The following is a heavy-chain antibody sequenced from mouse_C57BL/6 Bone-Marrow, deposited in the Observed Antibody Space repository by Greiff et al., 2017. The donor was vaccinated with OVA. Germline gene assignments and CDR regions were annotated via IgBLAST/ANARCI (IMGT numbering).Heavy chain of an antibody. V-gene: IGHV1-42*01. J-gene: IGHJ4*01. Sequence: VQLQQSGPELVKPGASVKISCKASGYSFTGYYMNWVKQSPEKSLEWIGEINPSTGGTTYNQKFKAKATLTVDKSSSTAYMQLKSLTSEDSAVYYCARGWAYDYGYAMDYWGQGTSVTVSS. CDR2: INPSTGGT. CDR1: GYSFTGYY. CDR3: ARGWAYDYGYAMDY. D-gene: IGHD2-4*01.